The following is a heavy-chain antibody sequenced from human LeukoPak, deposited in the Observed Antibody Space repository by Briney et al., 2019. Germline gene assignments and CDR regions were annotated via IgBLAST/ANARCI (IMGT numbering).Heavy chain of an antibody. J-gene: IGHJ4*02. Sequence: ASVKVSCKASGYTFTSYYMHWVRQAPGQGLEWMGIINPSGGSTSYVQKFQGRVTMTRDTSTSTVYMELSSLRSEDTAVYYCARDMGIAAAGPATDYWGQGTLVTVSS. V-gene: IGHV1-46*01. CDR2: INPSGGST. CDR3: ARDMGIAAAGPATDY. CDR1: GYTFTSYY. D-gene: IGHD6-13*01.